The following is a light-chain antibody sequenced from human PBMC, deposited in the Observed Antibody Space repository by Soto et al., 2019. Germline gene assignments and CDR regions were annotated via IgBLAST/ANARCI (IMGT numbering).Light chain of an antibody. Sequence: PWERPILSCILSQTVNNNYLAWCHQKPGQAPRLLIYGASRRATGIPDRFSGSASGTDFTLTISRLEPEDFAVYFCQQYSDLPMTFGQGTILEIK. CDR1: QTVNNNY. CDR3: QQYSDLPMT. J-gene: IGKJ5*01. V-gene: IGKV3-20*01. CDR2: GAS.